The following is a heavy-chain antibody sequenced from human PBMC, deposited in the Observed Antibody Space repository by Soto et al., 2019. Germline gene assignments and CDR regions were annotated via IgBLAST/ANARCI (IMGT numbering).Heavy chain of an antibody. J-gene: IGHJ4*01. CDR2: IIPMLDIT. Sequence: SVKVSCKASGGSFTSFDINWVRQAPGEGLEWMGRIIPMLDITNYAQSFQGRVTITADRSTTTAYMEMSGLRSEDTAIYYCATGYTISVSGSYPPLDYWG. V-gene: IGHV1-69*04. CDR1: GGSFTSFD. CDR3: ATGYTISVSGSYPPLDY. D-gene: IGHD3-10*01.